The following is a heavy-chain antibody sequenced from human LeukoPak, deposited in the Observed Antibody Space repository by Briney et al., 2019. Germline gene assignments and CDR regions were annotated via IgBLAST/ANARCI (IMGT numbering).Heavy chain of an antibody. J-gene: IGHJ4*02. Sequence: PGGSLRLSCAASGFTFSSYWMNWVRQAPGKGLVWVSCIASDGSSTTYADSVKGRFSISRDNAKNTLYLQMNSLRAEDTAVYYCAKDVDYYDSSGRVDYWGQGTLVTVSS. CDR2: IASDGSST. V-gene: IGHV3-74*01. D-gene: IGHD3-22*01. CDR3: AKDVDYYDSSGRVDY. CDR1: GFTFSSYW.